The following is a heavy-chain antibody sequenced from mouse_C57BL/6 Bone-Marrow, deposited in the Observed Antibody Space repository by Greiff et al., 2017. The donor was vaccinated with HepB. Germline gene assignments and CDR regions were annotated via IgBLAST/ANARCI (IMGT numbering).Heavy chain of an antibody. Sequence: EVQRVESGGGLVKPGGSLKLSCAASGFTFSSYAMSWVRQTPEKRLEWVATISDGGSYTYYPDNVKGRFTISRDNAKNNLYLQMSHLKSEDTAMYYCAREGGGDRYFDVWGTGTTVTVSS. CDR2: ISDGGSYT. V-gene: IGHV5-4*01. CDR3: AREGGGDRYFDV. D-gene: IGHD3-3*01. CDR1: GFTFSSYA. J-gene: IGHJ1*03.